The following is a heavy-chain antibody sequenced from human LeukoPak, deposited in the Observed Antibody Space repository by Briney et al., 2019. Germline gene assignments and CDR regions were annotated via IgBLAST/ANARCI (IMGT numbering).Heavy chain of an antibody. Sequence: PSETLSLTCAVYGGSFSGYYWSWIRQPPGKGLEWIGEINHSGSTNYNPSLKSRVTISVDTSKNQFSLELSSVTAADTAVYYCARSRGSYEVFDYWGQGTLVTVSS. V-gene: IGHV4-34*01. D-gene: IGHD1-26*01. CDR3: ARSRGSYEVFDY. CDR1: GGSFSGYY. J-gene: IGHJ4*02. CDR2: INHSGST.